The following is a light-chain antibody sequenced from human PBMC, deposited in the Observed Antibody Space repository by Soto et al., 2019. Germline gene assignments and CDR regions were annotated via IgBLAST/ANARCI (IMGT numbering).Light chain of an antibody. CDR1: QSVNNY. V-gene: IGKV3-11*01. Sequence: IVSTQSPATLSLSPGERATLPCRASQSVNNYLAWYQQRPGQAPRLLIYDASYRATGIPARFSGSGSGTEFTLAISSLQSEDFAIYYCHQYNTWPLTFGGGTKVEI. CDR2: DAS. J-gene: IGKJ4*01. CDR3: HQYNTWPLT.